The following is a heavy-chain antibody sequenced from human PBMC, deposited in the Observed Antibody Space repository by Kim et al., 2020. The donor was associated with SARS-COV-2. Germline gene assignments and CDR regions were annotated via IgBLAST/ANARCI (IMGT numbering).Heavy chain of an antibody. CDR2: IRSDGSNK. J-gene: IGHJ4*01. CDR3: AKDFLHYDSSGNFDY. Sequence: GGSLRLSCAGYGYTFSDYAMHWVRQAPGKGLEWVAVIRSDGSNKYYADSVKGRFTVSRDNSMDTLYLQMNSLRAEDTAVYYCAKDFLHYDSSGNFDYWGHRTLVTPSS. D-gene: IGHD3-22*01. CDR1: GYTFSDYA. V-gene: IGHV3-30*02.